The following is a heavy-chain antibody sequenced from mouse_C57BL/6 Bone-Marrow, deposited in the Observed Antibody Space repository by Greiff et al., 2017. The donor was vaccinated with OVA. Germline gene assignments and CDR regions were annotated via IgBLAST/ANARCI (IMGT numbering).Heavy chain of an antibody. CDR1: GFNIKDDY. D-gene: IGHD2-1*01. V-gene: IGHV14-4*01. Sequence: EVMLVESGAELVRPGASVKLSCTASGFNIKDDYMHWVKQRPEQGLEWIGWIDPENGDTEYASKFQGKATITADTSSNTAYLQLSSLTSEDTAVYYCTTPGNYLSWFAYWGQGTLVTVSA. CDR2: IDPENGDT. J-gene: IGHJ3*01. CDR3: TTPGNYLSWFAY.